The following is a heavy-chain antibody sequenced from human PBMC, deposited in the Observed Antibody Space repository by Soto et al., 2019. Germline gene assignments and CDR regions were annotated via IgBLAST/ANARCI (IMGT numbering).Heavy chain of an antibody. CDR2: INHSGST. D-gene: IGHD6-13*01. Sequence: SETLSLTCAVYGGSFSGYYWSWIRQPPGKGLEWIGEINHSGSTNYNPSLKSRVTISVDTSKNQFSLKLSSVTAADTAVYYCARAGGIAAAGYYDYWGQGTLVTGSS. CDR1: GGSFSGYY. V-gene: IGHV4-34*01. J-gene: IGHJ4*02. CDR3: ARAGGIAAAGYYDY.